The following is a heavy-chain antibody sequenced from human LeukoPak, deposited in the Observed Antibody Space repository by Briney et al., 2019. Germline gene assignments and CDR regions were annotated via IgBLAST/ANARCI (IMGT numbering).Heavy chain of an antibody. V-gene: IGHV3-23*01. CDR3: AKGITMVRGPFDY. Sequence: GGSLRLSCAASGFTFSSYAMSWVRQAPGKGLEWVSAISGSGGSTYYADSVKGRFTISRDNAKNSLYPQMNSLRAEDTAVYYCAKGITMVRGPFDYWGQGTLVTVSS. CDR1: GFTFSSYA. CDR2: ISGSGGST. D-gene: IGHD3-10*01. J-gene: IGHJ4*02.